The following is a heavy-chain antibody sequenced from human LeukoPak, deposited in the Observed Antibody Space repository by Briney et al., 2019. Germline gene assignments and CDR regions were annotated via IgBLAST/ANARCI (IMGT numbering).Heavy chain of an antibody. V-gene: IGHV3-48*03. CDR3: ARVGVTAFFDY. J-gene: IGHJ4*02. Sequence: PGGSLRLSCAASGFTFSSYEMNWVRQAPGKGLEWVSYISSSGSTIYYADSVKGRFTISRDNAKNSLYLQMNSLRAEDTAVYYCARVGVTAFFDYWGQGTLVTVSS. D-gene: IGHD2-21*02. CDR1: GFTFSSYE. CDR2: ISSSGSTI.